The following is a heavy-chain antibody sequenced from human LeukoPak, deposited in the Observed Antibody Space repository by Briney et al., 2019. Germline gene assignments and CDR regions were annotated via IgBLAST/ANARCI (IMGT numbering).Heavy chain of an antibody. V-gene: IGHV3-43D*03. J-gene: IGHJ1*01. CDR3: AKGPGAAVGKRYIQH. D-gene: IGHD6-13*01. CDR2: ISWDSGNT. CDR1: GFTFDDYA. Sequence: GGSLRLSWAASGFTFDDYAMHWVRQAPGKGLEWVSLISWDSGNTYYADSVKGRFTISRDNSKNSLSLQMNSLRAEDTALYYCAKGPGAAVGKRYIQHWGQGTLVTVSS.